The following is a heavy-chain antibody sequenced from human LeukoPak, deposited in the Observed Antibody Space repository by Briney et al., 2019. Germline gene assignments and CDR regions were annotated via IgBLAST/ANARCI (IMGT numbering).Heavy chain of an antibody. D-gene: IGHD6-13*01. Sequence: SETLSLTGAVYGGSFSGYYWSWIRQPPGKGLEWIGEINHSGSTNYNPSLKSRVTISVDTSKNQFSLKLSSVTAADTAVYYCATLPRIAAPNWGQGTLVTVSS. V-gene: IGHV4-34*01. CDR2: INHSGST. CDR1: GGSFSGYY. CDR3: ATLPRIAAPN. J-gene: IGHJ4*02.